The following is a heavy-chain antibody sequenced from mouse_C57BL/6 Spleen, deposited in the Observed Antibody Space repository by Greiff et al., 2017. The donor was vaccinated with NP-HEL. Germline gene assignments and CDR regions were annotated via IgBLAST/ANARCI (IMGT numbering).Heavy chain of an antibody. CDR1: GYTFTSYW. CDR2: IDPSDSYT. D-gene: IGHD1-1*01. V-gene: IGHV1-69*01. Sequence: QVQLQQPGAELVMPGASVKLSCKASGYTFTSYWMHWVKQRPGQGLEWIGEIDPSDSYTNYNQKFKGKSTLTVDKSSSTAYMQLSSLTSEDSAVYYCARSDGSRGAWFADWGQGTLVTVSA. CDR3: ARSDGSRGAWFAD. J-gene: IGHJ3*01.